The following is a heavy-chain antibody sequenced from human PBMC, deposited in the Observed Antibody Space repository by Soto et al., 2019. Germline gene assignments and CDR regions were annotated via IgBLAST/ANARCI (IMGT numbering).Heavy chain of an antibody. J-gene: IGHJ4*02. V-gene: IGHV3-74*01. CDR1: GFTFSSFW. CDR3: AKRGVDTFGPSY. Sequence: EVQLVESGGGIVQPGGSLRLSCAVSGFTFSSFWMHWVRQAPGEGLVWVSRINTECSSTSYADSVKGRFTISRDNAKNTLYLQMNSLRVEDTAMYYCAKRGVDTFGPSYWAPGTLVTVSS. D-gene: IGHD3-10*01. CDR2: INTECSST.